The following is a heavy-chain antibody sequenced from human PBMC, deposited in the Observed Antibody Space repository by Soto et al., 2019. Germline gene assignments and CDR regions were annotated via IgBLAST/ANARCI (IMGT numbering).Heavy chain of an antibody. Sequence: EVQLVQSGGGLVEPGGSLRLSCAASGFAFSNAWMNWVRQRPGKGLEWVGRIKSKADDESADYSAPVKGRFTISRDDSSNTLYLQMNSLKTEDTGVYYCTHRITVLSVNNYLGQGTLVTVSS. CDR2: IKSKADDESA. V-gene: IGHV3-15*07. CDR1: GFAFSNAW. CDR3: THRITVLSVNNY. J-gene: IGHJ4*02. D-gene: IGHD3-10*01.